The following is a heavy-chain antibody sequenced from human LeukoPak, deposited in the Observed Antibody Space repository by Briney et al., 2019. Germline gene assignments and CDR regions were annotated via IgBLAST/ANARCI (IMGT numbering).Heavy chain of an antibody. CDR2: IRGSGGST. V-gene: IGHV3-23*01. Sequence: QAGGSLRLSCAASGFPFSTYAMSWVRQAPGKGLEWVSSIRGSGGSTHYADSVKGRFAISRDNSKNTLYLQMNSLRAEDTAVYYCAKDVYGDYGGLDYWGQGTLVTVSS. CDR1: GFPFSTYA. D-gene: IGHD4-17*01. J-gene: IGHJ4*02. CDR3: AKDVYGDYGGLDY.